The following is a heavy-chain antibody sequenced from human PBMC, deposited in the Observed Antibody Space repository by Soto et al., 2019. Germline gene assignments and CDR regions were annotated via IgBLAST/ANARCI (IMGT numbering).Heavy chain of an antibody. D-gene: IGHD3-3*01. Sequence: QVQLVQSGAGVKKPGSSVKVSCKASGGTFSSYAISWVRQAPGQGLEWMGGIIPIFGTANYAQKFQGRVTITADESTSTAYMELSSLRSEDTAVYYCARDGPYYDFWSGYHNSPHWFDPWGQGTLVTVSS. V-gene: IGHV1-69*01. J-gene: IGHJ5*02. CDR3: ARDGPYYDFWSGYHNSPHWFDP. CDR1: GGTFSSYA. CDR2: IIPIFGTA.